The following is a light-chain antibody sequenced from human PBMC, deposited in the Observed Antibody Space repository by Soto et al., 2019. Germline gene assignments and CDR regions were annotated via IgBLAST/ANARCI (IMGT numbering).Light chain of an antibody. CDR1: DSNIVSNS. CDR3: ASWDDSLSGPV. CDR2: SDN. V-gene: IGLV1-44*01. Sequence: QSVLAQPPSASGTPGQSVTMSCSGSDSNIVSNSVSWYLHLPGTAPKLLIFSDNQRPSGVPDRFSGSKSGTSASLAISGLQSEDEADYYCASWDDSLSGPVFGGGTKVTVL. J-gene: IGLJ3*02.